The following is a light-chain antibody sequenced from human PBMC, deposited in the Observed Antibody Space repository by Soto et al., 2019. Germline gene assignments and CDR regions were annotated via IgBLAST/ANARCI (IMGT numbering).Light chain of an antibody. J-gene: IGKJ5*01. V-gene: IGKV3-20*01. CDR2: GVS. CDR1: QSVSSNF. Sequence: EIVLTQSPGTLSLSPGKRATLSCRASQSVSSNFLAWYQQKPGQAPRLLIYGVSSRATGIPDRFSGSGSGTDFSLTISRLEPEDLAVYHCQQYGSSPITFGQGTRLEIK. CDR3: QQYGSSPIT.